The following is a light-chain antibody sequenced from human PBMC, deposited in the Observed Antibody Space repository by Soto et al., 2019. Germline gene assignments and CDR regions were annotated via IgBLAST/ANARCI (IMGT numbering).Light chain of an antibody. CDR1: QSLSSGY. J-gene: IGKJ5*01. V-gene: IGKV3D-20*02. CDR2: DAS. Sequence: EIVLTQSPGTLSLSPGERVTLSCRASQSLSSGYLAWYQQKFGQAPRLLIYDASRRATGIPERFSGSGSGTDFTLTISSLEPEDFAAYYCQQRSNWPPITFGQGTRLEIK. CDR3: QQRSNWPPIT.